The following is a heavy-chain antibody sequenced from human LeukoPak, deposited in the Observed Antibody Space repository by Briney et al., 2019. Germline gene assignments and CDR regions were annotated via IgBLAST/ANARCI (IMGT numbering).Heavy chain of an antibody. CDR2: ISSSSSYI. D-gene: IGHD5-18*01. Sequence: GGSLRLSCAASGFGFSNYGMHWVRQAPGKGLEWVSSISSSSSYIYYADSVKGRFTISRDNAKNSLYLQMNSLRAEDTAVYYCARLTAMVFDPWGQGTLVTVSS. V-gene: IGHV3-21*01. CDR3: ARLTAMVFDP. J-gene: IGHJ5*02. CDR1: GFGFSNYG.